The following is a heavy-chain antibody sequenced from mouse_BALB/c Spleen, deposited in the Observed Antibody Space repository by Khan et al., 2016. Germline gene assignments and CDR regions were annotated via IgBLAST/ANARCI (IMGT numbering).Heavy chain of an antibody. CDR1: GYTFTSYT. CDR3: AREGWLLGYVDH. Sequence: QVQLKQSGAELARPGASVKMSCKASGYTFTSYTMHWVKQGPGQGLEWIGYVIPSNAYTNYNQKFKDKATLTADKSSSTAYMQLSSLTSEDSAVDYCAREGWLLGYVDHWGQGTTLTVSS. CDR2: VIPSNAYT. V-gene: IGHV1-4*01. J-gene: IGHJ2*01. D-gene: IGHD2-3*01.